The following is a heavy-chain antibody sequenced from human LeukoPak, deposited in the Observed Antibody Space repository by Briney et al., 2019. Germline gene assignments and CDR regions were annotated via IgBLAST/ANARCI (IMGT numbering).Heavy chain of an antibody. CDR1: GFTFSSYA. Sequence: GGSLRLSCAASGFTFSSYAMHWVRQAPGKGLEYVSAISSNGGSTYYANSVKGRFTISRDNSKNTLYLQMGSLRAEDMAVYYCARAIGGDGSGYFGGDYWGQGTLVTVSS. CDR2: ISSNGGST. V-gene: IGHV3-64*01. D-gene: IGHD3-22*01. CDR3: ARAIGGDGSGYFGGDY. J-gene: IGHJ4*02.